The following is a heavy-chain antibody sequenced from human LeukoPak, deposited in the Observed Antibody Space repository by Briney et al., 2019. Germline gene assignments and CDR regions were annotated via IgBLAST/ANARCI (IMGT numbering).Heavy chain of an antibody. V-gene: IGHV3-30*03. CDR3: ARDRAWNYFDY. D-gene: IGHD3-3*01. CDR2: ISNDGSRK. J-gene: IGHJ4*02. Sequence: PGGSLRLSCAPSGFTFCRHGMHWVRQAPGKGLEWVAIISNDGSRKYYAHSVEGRFTISRDNSKNTLYLQMDSLRAEDTAVYYCARDRAWNYFDYWGQGTLVTVSS. CDR1: GFTFCRHG.